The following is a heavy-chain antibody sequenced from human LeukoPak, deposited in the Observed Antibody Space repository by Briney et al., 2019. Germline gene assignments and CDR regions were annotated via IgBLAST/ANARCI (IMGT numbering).Heavy chain of an antibody. CDR3: AKADGHYYFHY. CDR2: IWYDGSKK. CDR1: GFTFNSSV. D-gene: IGHD5-24*01. Sequence: GGSLRLSCAASGFTFNSSVIRWVRQAPGKGLEWVAVIWYDGSKKYYRASVKGRFTISRDNSKNTFYLQMNSLRVEDAAIYYCAKADGHYYFHYGGQGTLVTVSS. V-gene: IGHV3-33*06. J-gene: IGHJ4*02.